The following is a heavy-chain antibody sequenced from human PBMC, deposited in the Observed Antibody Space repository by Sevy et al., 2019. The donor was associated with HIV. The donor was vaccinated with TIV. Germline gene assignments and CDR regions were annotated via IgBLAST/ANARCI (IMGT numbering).Heavy chain of an antibody. CDR2: ISGTT. CDR3: ASAKKLADTYYDSTVHYSFAY. CDR1: GASVRSDSYY. V-gene: IGHV4-61*01. J-gene: IGHJ4*02. Sequence: SETLSLTCAVSGASVRSDSYYWTWIRQTPGRGLEWIGHISGTTSYNPSLKSRLTISRDTSKKQFSLTLSSVTAADTAVYYCASAKKLADTYYDSTVHYSFAYWGPGTLVTVSS. D-gene: IGHD3-16*01.